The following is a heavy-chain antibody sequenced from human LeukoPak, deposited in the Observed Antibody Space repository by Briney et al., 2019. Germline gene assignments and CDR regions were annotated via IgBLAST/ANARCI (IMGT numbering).Heavy chain of an antibody. J-gene: IGHJ4*02. D-gene: IGHD3-10*01. CDR1: GYTFTNFG. CDR3: TRDLGTYTSYSSIFFDY. V-gene: IGHV1-18*01. Sequence: ASVKVSCKASGYTFTNFGISWVQQAPGQGLEWMGWSSAYNGDTKYAQKFQGRVTMTTDTSTSTAYMELRSLRSDDTAVFYCTRDLGTYTSYSSIFFDYWGQGTLVTVSS. CDR2: SSAYNGDT.